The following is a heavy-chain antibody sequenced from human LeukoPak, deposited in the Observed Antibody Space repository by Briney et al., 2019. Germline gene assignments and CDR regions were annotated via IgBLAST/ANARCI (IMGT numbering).Heavy chain of an antibody. D-gene: IGHD6-19*01. V-gene: IGHV4-34*01. J-gene: IGHJ4*02. CDR3: ARDRRGSGWIDY. CDR1: GGSFGGYY. Sequence: SETLSLTCAVYGGSFGGYYWSWIRQPPGKGLEWIGEINHSGSTNYNPSLKSRVTISVDTSKNQFSLKLSSVTAADTAVYYCARDRRGSGWIDYWGQGTLVTVSS. CDR2: INHSGST.